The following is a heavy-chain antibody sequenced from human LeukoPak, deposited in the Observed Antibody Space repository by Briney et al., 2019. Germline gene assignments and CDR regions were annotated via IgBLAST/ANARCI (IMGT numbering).Heavy chain of an antibody. CDR1: GGSISGSY. J-gene: IGHJ5*01. V-gene: IGHV4-4*08. D-gene: IGHD4-11*01. CDR2: IYNSGIT. CDR3: ARSVPSLDYLFDS. Sequence: SETLSLTCTVSGGSISGSYWTWIQQLPGKGLEWIGYIYNSGITNYNPSLKSRVSVSVDTSKNQFSLSLTSVTAADTAVYYCARSVPSLDYLFDSWGHGTLVTVSS.